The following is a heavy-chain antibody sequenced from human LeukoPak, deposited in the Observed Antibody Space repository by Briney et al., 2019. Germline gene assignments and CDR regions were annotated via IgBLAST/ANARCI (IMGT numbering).Heavy chain of an antibody. CDR1: GGSISSYY. V-gene: IGHV4-59*05. CDR3: ARVPGPTYGSGSFYYYMDV. D-gene: IGHD3-10*01. J-gene: IGHJ6*03. CDR2: IYYSGST. Sequence: SETLSLTCTVSGGSISSYYWSWIRQPPGKGLEWIGSIYYSGSTYYNPSLKSRVTISVDTSKNQFSLKLSSVTAADTAVYYCARVPGPTYGSGSFYYYMDVWGKGTTVTISS.